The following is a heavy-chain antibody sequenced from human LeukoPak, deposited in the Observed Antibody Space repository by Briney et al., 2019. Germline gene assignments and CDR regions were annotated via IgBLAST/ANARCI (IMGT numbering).Heavy chain of an antibody. CDR1: GYIFTSYA. CDR2: INTNTGNP. Sequence: GASVNVSCKASGYIFTSYAMNWVRQAPGQGLEWMGWINTNTGNPTYAQGFTGRFVFSLDTSVSTAYLQISSLKAEDTAVYYYATSRFSSTATGDYWGQGTLVTVSS. CDR3: ATSRFSSTATGDY. D-gene: IGHD5-18*01. V-gene: IGHV7-4-1*02. J-gene: IGHJ4*02.